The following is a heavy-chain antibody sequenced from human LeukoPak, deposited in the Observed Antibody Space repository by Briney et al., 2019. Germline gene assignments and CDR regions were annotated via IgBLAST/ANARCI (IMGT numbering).Heavy chain of an antibody. J-gene: IGHJ6*02. V-gene: IGHV3-64D*06. CDR3: ASSGYYYGMDV. CDR1: GFTFSSYA. CDR2: ISSNGGST. Sequence: PGGSLRLSCSASGFTFSSYAMHWVRQAPGKGLEYVSAISSNGGSTYYADSVKGRFTISRDNSKNTLYLQMSSLRAEDTAVYYCASSGYYYGMDVWGQGTTVTVSS.